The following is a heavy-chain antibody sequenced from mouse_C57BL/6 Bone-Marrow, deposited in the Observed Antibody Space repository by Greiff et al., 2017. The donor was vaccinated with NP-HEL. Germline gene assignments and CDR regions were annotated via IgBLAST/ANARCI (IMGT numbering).Heavy chain of an antibody. CDR1: GYTFTSYG. D-gene: IGHD4-1*01. V-gene: IGHV1-81*01. CDR2: IYPRSGNT. Sequence: VMLVESGAELARPGASVKLSCKASGYTFTSYGISWVKQRTGQGLEWIGEIYPRSGNTYYNEKFKGKATLTADKSSSTAYMELRSLTSEDSAVYFCARLTGTSYWYFDVWGTGTTVTVSS. CDR3: ARLTGTSYWYFDV. J-gene: IGHJ1*03.